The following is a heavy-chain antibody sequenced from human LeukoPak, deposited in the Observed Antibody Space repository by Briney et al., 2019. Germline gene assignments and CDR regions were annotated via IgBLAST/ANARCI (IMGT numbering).Heavy chain of an antibody. CDR2: IYPGDSDT. J-gene: IGHJ4*02. CDR1: GYSFTSHW. CDR3: ARRAGYSSSWYYFDY. Sequence: GESLKISCQGSGYSFTSHWIAWVRQMPGKGLEWMGIIYPGDSDTRYSPSFQGQVTISADKSISTAYVQWSSLKASDTAMYYCARRAGYSSSWYYFDYWGQGTLATVSS. D-gene: IGHD6-13*01. V-gene: IGHV5-51*01.